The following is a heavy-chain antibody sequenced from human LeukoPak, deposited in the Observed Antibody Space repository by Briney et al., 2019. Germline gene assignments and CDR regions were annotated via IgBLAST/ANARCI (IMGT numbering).Heavy chain of an antibody. Sequence: GESLQISCKGSGYLFTHYWIAWVRQMPGRGLEWMGIMLPGDSLTTYSPSFQGHVTMSVDKSVATAYLQLNSLKASDTAIYYCARAGVAVGGRFYYDYWGQGNLVSVS. CDR3: ARAGVAVGGRFYYDY. V-gene: IGHV5-51*01. D-gene: IGHD6-19*01. CDR1: GYLFTHYW. CDR2: MLPGDSLT. J-gene: IGHJ4*02.